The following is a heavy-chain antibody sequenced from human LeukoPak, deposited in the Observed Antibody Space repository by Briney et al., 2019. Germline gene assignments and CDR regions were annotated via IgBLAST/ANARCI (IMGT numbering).Heavy chain of an antibody. CDR2: IYYSGST. CDR3: ARTQPYYYGSGSYHSDY. Sequence: SETLSLTCTVSGGSLSSYYWSWIRHPPGKGLEWIGYIYYSGSTNYNPSLKSRVTISVDTSKNQFSLKLSSVTAADTAVYYCARTQPYYYGSGSYHSDYWGQGTLVTVSS. J-gene: IGHJ4*02. V-gene: IGHV4-59*01. CDR1: GGSLSSYY. D-gene: IGHD3-10*01.